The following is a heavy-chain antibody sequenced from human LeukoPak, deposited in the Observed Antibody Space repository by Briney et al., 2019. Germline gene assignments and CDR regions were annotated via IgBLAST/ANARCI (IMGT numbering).Heavy chain of an antibody. CDR2: IYYSGST. V-gene: IGHV4-39*01. J-gene: IGHJ3*02. CDR1: GGSISSSSYY. CDR3: ARQGHYELLLDAFDI. D-gene: IGHD3-10*01. Sequence: SETLSLTCTVSGGSISSSSYYWGWIRQPPGKGLEWIGSIYYSGSTYYNPSLKSRVTISVDTSKNQFSLKLSSVTAADTAVYYCARQGHYELLLDAFDIWGQGTMVTVSS.